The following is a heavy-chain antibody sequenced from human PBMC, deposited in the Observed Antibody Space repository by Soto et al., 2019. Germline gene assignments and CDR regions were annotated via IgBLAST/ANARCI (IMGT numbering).Heavy chain of an antibody. J-gene: IGHJ4*02. V-gene: IGHV1-69*18. CDR2: IIPMFGTP. CDR3: AREGGAYSSGWRYFDY. CDR1: GGTFSTYS. Sequence: QVQLVQSGAEVKEPGSSVKVSCKASGGTFSTYSISWVRQAPGQGLEWMGMIIPMFGTPDYAQKSQGRVTITADESTSTVYMELSSLRSEDTAVYYCAREGGAYSSGWRYFDYWGKGTLVTVSS. D-gene: IGHD6-19*01.